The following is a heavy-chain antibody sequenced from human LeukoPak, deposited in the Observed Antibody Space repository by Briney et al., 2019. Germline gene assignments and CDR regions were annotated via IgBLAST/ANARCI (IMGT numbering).Heavy chain of an antibody. V-gene: IGHV4-38-2*02. Sequence: SETLSLTCIVSGYSISSGYYWGWIRQPPGKGLEWIGSIYYSGSTYYNPSLKSRVTISVDTSKNQFSLKLSSVTAADTAVYYCARATTVTTFRYFDLWGRGTLVTVSS. CDR2: IYYSGST. CDR1: GYSISSGYY. D-gene: IGHD4-17*01. CDR3: ARATTVTTFRYFDL. J-gene: IGHJ2*01.